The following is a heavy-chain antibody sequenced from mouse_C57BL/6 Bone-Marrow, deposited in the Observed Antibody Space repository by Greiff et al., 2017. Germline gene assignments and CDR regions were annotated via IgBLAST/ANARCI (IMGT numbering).Heavy chain of an antibody. V-gene: IGHV1-59*01. CDR2: IDPSDSYT. J-gene: IGHJ2*01. D-gene: IGHD1-1*01. Sequence: QVQLQQPGAELVRPGTSVKLSCKASGYTFTSYWMHWVKQRPGQGLEWIGVIDPSDSYTNYNQKFKGKATLTLVTSSSTAYMQLSSLTSEDSAVYYCAREMKLGLRYFDYWGQGTTLTVSS. CDR1: GYTFTSYW. CDR3: AREMKLGLRYFDY.